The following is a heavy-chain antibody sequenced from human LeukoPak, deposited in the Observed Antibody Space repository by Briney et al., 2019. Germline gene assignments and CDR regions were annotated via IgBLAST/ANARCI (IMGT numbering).Heavy chain of an antibody. D-gene: IGHD3-10*01. Sequence: GASVKVSCKASGYTFTSYGISWVRQAPGQGLEWMGWISAYNGNTNYAQKLQGRVTMTTDTSTSTAHMELRSLRSDDTAVYYCARDAGSGSYPFDYWGQGTLVTVSS. J-gene: IGHJ4*02. CDR3: ARDAGSGSYPFDY. CDR1: GYTFTSYG. V-gene: IGHV1-18*01. CDR2: ISAYNGNT.